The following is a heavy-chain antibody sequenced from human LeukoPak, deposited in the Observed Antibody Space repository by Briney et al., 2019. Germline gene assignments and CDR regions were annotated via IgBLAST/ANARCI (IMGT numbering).Heavy chain of an antibody. CDR2: INPNSGGT. J-gene: IGHJ3*02. CDR3: AYYCSGGSCYHDAFDI. V-gene: IGHV1-2*02. CDR1: GYTFTNYG. Sequence: ASVKVSCKASGYTFTNYGISWVRQAPGQGLEWMGWINPNSGGTNYAQKFQGRVTMTRDTSISTAYMELSRLRSDDTAVYYCAYYCSGGSCYHDAFDIWGQGTMVTVSS. D-gene: IGHD2-15*01.